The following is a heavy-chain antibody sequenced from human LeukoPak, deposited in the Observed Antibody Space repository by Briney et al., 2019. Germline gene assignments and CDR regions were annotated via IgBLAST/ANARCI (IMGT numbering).Heavy chain of an antibody. CDR1: GFTFSSYG. J-gene: IGHJ3*02. D-gene: IGHD5-12*01. CDR3: AKDLGYSGYAYDAFDI. V-gene: IGHV3-30*18. CDR2: ISYDGSNK. Sequence: PGRSLRLSCAASGFTFSSYGMHWVRQAPGKGLEWVAVISYDGSNKYYADSVKGRFTISRDNSKNTLYLQMNSLRAEDTAVYYCAKDLGYSGYAYDAFDIWGQGTMVTVSS.